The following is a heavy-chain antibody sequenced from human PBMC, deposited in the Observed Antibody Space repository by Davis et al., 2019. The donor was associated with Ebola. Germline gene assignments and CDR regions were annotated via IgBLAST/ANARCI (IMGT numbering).Heavy chain of an antibody. D-gene: IGHD6-13*01. CDR3: ARGGDSSSLDY. V-gene: IGHV3-7*04. CDR1: GFTVSSNY. J-gene: IGHJ4*02. Sequence: GESLKISCAASGFTVSSNYMSWVRQAPGKGLEWVANIKQDGSEKYYVGSLKGRFTISRDNAKNSLYLQMNSLRAEDTAVYYCARGGDSSSLDYWGQGTLVTLSS. CDR2: IKQDGSEK.